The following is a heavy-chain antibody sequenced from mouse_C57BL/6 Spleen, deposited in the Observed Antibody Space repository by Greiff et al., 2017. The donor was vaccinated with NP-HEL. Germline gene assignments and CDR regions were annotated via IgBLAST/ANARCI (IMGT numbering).Heavy chain of an antibody. CDR2: INYDGSST. CDR3: ASSYYGSSLDY. J-gene: IGHJ2*01. CDR1: GFTFSDYY. D-gene: IGHD1-1*01. V-gene: IGHV5-16*01. Sequence: EVKLVESEGGLVQPGSSMKLSCTASGFTFSDYYMAWVRQVPEKGLEWVANINYDGSSTYYLDSLKSRFIISRDNAKNILYLQMSSLKSEDTATYYCASSYYGSSLDYWGQGTTLTVSS.